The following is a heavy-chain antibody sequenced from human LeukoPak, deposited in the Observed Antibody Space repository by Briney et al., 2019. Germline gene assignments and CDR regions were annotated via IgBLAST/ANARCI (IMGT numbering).Heavy chain of an antibody. CDR1: GFTFSTYS. V-gene: IGHV3-21*03. CDR3: AKESPYGDRDY. J-gene: IGHJ4*02. D-gene: IGHD4-17*01. Sequence: GGSLRLSCAASGFTFSTYSMNWVRQAPGKGLEWVSSMNSGSTSIFYADSVKGRFTISKDNAKNSLYLQMNSLRAEDTAIYYCAKESPYGDRDYWGQGTLVTVSS. CDR2: MNSGSTSI.